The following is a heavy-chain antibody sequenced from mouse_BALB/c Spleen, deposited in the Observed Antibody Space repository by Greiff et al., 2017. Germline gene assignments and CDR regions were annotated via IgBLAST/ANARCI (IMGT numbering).Heavy chain of an antibody. V-gene: IGHV2-9-2*01. CDR2: IWTGGGT. CDR3: VRDGIHAMDY. Sequence: VMLVESGPGLVAPSQSLSITCTVSGFSLTSYDISWIRQPPGKGLEWLGVIWTGGGTNYNSAFMSRLSISKDNSKSQVFLKMNSLQTDDTAIYYCVRDGIHAMDYWGQGTSVTVSS. J-gene: IGHJ4*01. D-gene: IGHD1-1*01. CDR1: GFSLTSYD.